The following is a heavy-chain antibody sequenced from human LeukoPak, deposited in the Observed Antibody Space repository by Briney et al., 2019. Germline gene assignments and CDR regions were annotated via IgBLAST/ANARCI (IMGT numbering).Heavy chain of an antibody. CDR1: GGSISSYY. CDR3: ASRYYDIFWVPYYFDY. D-gene: IGHD3-9*01. CDR2: INHSGST. J-gene: IGHJ4*02. V-gene: IGHV4-34*01. Sequence: SETLSLTCTISGGSISSYYWSWIRQPPGKGLEWIGEINHSGSTNYNPSLKSRVTISVDTSKNQFSLKLSSVTAADTAVYYCASRYYDIFWVPYYFDYWGQGTLVTVSS.